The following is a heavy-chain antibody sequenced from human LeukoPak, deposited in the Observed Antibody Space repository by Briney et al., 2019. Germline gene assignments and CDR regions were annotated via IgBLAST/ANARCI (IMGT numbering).Heavy chain of an antibody. D-gene: IGHD4-17*01. Sequence: GRSLRLSCAASGFTFSSYAMHWVRQAPGKGLEWVAVISYDGSNKYYADSVKGRFTISRDNSKNTLYLQMNSLRAEDTAVYYCARDYGDYGGTHLDYWGQGTLVTVSS. CDR2: ISYDGSNK. CDR1: GFTFSSYA. V-gene: IGHV3-30-3*01. J-gene: IGHJ4*02. CDR3: ARDYGDYGGTHLDY.